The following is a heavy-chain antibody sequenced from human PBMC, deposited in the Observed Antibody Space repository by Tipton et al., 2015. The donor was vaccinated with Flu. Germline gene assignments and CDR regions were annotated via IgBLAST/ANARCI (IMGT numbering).Heavy chain of an antibody. Sequence: TLSLTCTVSGGSMGSSTYYWNWIRQPPGKGLEWIGSINYSGNTYNNPSLNSRVTVSADTSKNQFSLTLSSVTAADTAVYFCARAMGYCSTVSCAEAFDVWGQGTMITVSS. D-gene: IGHD2-2*01. CDR2: INYSGNT. V-gene: IGHV4-39*07. CDR1: GGSMGSSTYY. CDR3: ARAMGYCSTVSCAEAFDV. J-gene: IGHJ3*01.